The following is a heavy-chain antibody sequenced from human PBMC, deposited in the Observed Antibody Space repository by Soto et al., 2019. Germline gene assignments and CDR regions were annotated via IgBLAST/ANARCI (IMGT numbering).Heavy chain of an antibody. Sequence: GGSLRLSCTASGFTFSNYWMSWVRQAPGKGLEWVANIGQDGSQRNYVDSVKGRFTISRDNAEDSLYLQMNSLRAEDTAIYYCASARHIGPWGQGTLVTVSS. CDR1: GFTFSNYW. J-gene: IGHJ5*02. D-gene: IGHD2-21*01. CDR2: IGQDGSQR. V-gene: IGHV3-7*01. CDR3: ASARHIGP.